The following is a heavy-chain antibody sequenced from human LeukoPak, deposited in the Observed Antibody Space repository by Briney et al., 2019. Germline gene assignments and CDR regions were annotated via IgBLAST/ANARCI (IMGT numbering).Heavy chain of an antibody. V-gene: IGHV4-39*07. D-gene: IGHD3-9*01. J-gene: IGHJ4*02. CDR2: IYYSGST. CDR3: ARDLLGSHTGYSSGAWDY. CDR1: GDSISSSTYY. Sequence: SETLSLTCTVSGDSISSSTYYWGWIRRPPGKGLEWIGTIYYSGSTYYNPSLESRVTISIDTSKNQFSLKLTSVTAADTAVYYCARDLLGSHTGYSSGAWDYWGQGTQVTVSS.